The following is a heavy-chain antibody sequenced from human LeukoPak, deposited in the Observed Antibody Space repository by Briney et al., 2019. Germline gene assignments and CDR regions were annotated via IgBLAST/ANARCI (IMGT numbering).Heavy chain of an antibody. V-gene: IGHV4-4*07. J-gene: IGHJ5*02. CDR2: VYPSGSA. CDR3: ARDYTEQHNYARSGYYWKWFDP. CDR1: GGSISSYY. Sequence: SETLSLTCTVPGGSISSYYWSWIRQPAGKGLECIGRVYPSGSADYNPSLKSRVTMSIDTSKNQFSLKLRSVTAADTAVYYCARDYTEQHNYARSGYYWKWFDPWGKGTLVTVSS. D-gene: IGHD3-22*01.